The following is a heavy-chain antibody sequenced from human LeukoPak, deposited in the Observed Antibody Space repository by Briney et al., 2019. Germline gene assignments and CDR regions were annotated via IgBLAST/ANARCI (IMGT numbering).Heavy chain of an antibody. CDR1: GGSVSSGSYY. V-gene: IGHV4-61*01. J-gene: IGHJ5*02. CDR2: IYYSGST. Sequence: ASETLSLTCTVSGGSVSSGSYYWSWIRQPPGKGLEWIGYIYYSGSTNYNPSLKSRVTISADTSKNQFSLKLSSVTAADTAVYYCARVVVPAENWFDPWGQGTLVAVSS. D-gene: IGHD2-2*01. CDR3: ARVVVPAENWFDP.